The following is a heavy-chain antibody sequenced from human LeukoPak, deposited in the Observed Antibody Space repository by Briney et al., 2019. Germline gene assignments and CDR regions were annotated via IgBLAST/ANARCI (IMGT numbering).Heavy chain of an antibody. Sequence: GGSLRLSCAASGFTFSSYSMNWVRQAPGKGLEWASAISGSGGSTYYADSVKGRFTISRDNSKNTLYLQMNSLRAEDTAVYYCVKRDYYGSGIWGQGTLVTVSS. D-gene: IGHD3-10*01. CDR3: VKRDYYGSGI. CDR1: GFTFSSYS. J-gene: IGHJ4*02. CDR2: ISGSGGST. V-gene: IGHV3-23*01.